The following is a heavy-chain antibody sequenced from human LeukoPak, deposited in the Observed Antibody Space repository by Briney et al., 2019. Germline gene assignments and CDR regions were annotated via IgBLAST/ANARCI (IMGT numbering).Heavy chain of an antibody. CDR3: ASGAQEFDY. Sequence: SETLSLTCAVYGGSFSGYYWSWIRQPPGKGLEWIGEINHSGSTNYNPSLKSRATISVDTSKNQFSLKLSSVTAADTAVYYCASGAQEFDYWGQGTLVTVSS. CDR1: GGSFSGYY. J-gene: IGHJ4*02. CDR2: INHSGST. V-gene: IGHV4-34*01.